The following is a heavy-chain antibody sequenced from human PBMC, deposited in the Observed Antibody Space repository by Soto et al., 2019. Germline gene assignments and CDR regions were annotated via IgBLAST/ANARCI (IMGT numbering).Heavy chain of an antibody. D-gene: IGHD5-18*01. CDR2: ISSDGHTK. CDR3: VKDGGGVRYNYNIRGDS. J-gene: IGHJ4*02. CDR1: GIDLENYG. V-gene: IGHV3-30*18. Sequence: QVQLVESGGGVVHPGRSLRLSCVASGIDLENYGIHWVRQAPGEGLEGVAVISSDGHTKSYRDSVRGRFTISRDNSRSPVFLQMNSLRREDTAMYYCVKDGGGVRYNYNIRGDSWGQGTQVTVSS.